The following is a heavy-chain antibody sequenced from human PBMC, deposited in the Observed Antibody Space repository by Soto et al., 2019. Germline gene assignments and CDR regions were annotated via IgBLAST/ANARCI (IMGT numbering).Heavy chain of an antibody. CDR1: GFTFSSYG. D-gene: IGHD3-3*01. Sequence: QVQLVESGGGVVQPGRSLRLSCAASGFTFSSYGMHWVRQAPGKGLEWVAVIYDGSNKYYADSVKGRLTISRDNSKNTLYLKMTSLRAEDTAVYYCASDLWRGPMDVWGQGTTVTVSS. J-gene: IGHJ6*02. CDR3: ASDLWRGPMDV. CDR2: IYDGSNK. V-gene: IGHV3-30*03.